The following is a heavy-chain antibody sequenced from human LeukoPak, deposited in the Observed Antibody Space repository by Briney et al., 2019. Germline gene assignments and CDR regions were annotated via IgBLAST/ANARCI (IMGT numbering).Heavy chain of an antibody. CDR2: IYYSGST. V-gene: IGHV4-59*01. D-gene: IGHD6-19*01. CDR3: ARDSSAFAGWFDP. CDR1: GGSISSYY. Sequence: SETQSLTCTVSGGSISSYYWSWIRQPPGKGLEWIGYIYYSGSTNYNPSLKSRVTISVDTSKNQFSLKLTSVTAADTAVYYCARDSSAFAGWFDPWGQGTLVTVSS. J-gene: IGHJ5*02.